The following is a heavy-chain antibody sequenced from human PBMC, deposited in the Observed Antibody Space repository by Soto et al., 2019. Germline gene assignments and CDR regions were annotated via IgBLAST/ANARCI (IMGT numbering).Heavy chain of an antibody. D-gene: IGHD2-15*01. CDR1: GGSISSYY. J-gene: IGHJ3*01. V-gene: IGHV4-59*01. CDR2: IYYSGST. Sequence: SETLSLTCTVSGGSISSYYWSWIRQPPGKGLEWIGYIYYSGSTNYNPSLKSRVTISVDTSKNQFSLKLSSVTAADTAVYYCARDGGFFSGGGCSPGAFDFGGQGTMVPVSS. CDR3: ARDGGFFSGGGCSPGAFDF.